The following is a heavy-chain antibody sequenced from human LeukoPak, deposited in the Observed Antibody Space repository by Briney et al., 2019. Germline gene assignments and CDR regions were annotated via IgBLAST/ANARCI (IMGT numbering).Heavy chain of an antibody. Sequence: GGSLRLSCAASGFTFSNYAIHWVRQAPGKGLEWVAVIWSDGNNKFYADSVKGRFTISRDNSRNTLSLQMNSLRAEDTAVYYCAKTTDGYSSGRYPGWPIDYWGQGTLVTVSS. CDR1: GFTFSNYA. J-gene: IGHJ4*02. V-gene: IGHV3-33*06. CDR2: IWSDGNNK. CDR3: AKTTDGYSSGRYPGWPIDY. D-gene: IGHD6-19*01.